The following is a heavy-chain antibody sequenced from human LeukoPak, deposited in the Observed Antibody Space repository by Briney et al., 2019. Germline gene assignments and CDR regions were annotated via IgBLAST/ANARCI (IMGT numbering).Heavy chain of an antibody. Sequence: GASVKVSCKASGYTFTSYGISWVRQAPGQGLEWMGWINPNSGGTNYAQKFQGRVTMTRDTSISTAYMELSRLRSDDTAVYYCARDRGLLTGYVXIXDYWXXXTLXTVS. J-gene: IGHJ4*01. V-gene: IGHV1-2*02. CDR3: ARDRGLLTGYVXIXDY. D-gene: IGHD3-9*01. CDR1: GYTFTSYG. CDR2: INPNSGGT.